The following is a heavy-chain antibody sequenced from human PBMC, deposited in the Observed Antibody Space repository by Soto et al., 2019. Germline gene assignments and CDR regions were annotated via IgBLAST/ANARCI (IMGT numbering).Heavy chain of an antibody. J-gene: IGHJ5*02. D-gene: IGHD3-22*01. CDR2: TYYRSKWYN. Sequence: PSQTLSLTCVISGDSVSSNSAAWNWIRQSPSRGLEWLGRTYYRSKWYNDYAVSVRSRITINPDPSKNQFSLQLNSVTSEDTAVYYCARYVGSSDSNWLDPWGQGTLVTVSS. CDR3: ARYVGSSDSNWLDP. CDR1: GDSVSSNSAA. V-gene: IGHV6-1*01.